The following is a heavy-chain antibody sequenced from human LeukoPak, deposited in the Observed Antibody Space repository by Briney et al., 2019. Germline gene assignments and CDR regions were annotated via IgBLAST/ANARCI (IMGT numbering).Heavy chain of an antibody. CDR2: INNSGST. CDR3: ARGSVLLWFGELSGDAFDI. CDR1: GGSFSSYY. J-gene: IGHJ3*02. Sequence: SETLSLTCAVYGGSFSSYYWSWIRQPPGKGLEWIGEINNSGSTNYNPSLNSRVTISVDTSKNQFSLKLSSVTAADTAVYYCARGSVLLWFGELSGDAFDIWGQGTMVTVSS. V-gene: IGHV4-34*01. D-gene: IGHD3-10*01.